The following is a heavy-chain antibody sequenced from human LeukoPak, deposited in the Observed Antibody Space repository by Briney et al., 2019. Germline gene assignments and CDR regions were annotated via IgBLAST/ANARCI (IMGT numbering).Heavy chain of an antibody. CDR3: TTRTYSRYYYYMDV. CDR2: TRNKANSYTT. CDR1: GFTFSDHY. J-gene: IGHJ6*03. Sequence: GGSLRLSCAASGFTFSDHYMDWVRQAPGKGLEWVGRTRNKANSYTTDYAAPVKGRFTISRDDSKNTLYLQMNSLKTEDTAVYYCTTRTYSRYYYYMDVWGKGTTVTVSS. D-gene: IGHD1/OR15-1a*01. V-gene: IGHV3-72*01.